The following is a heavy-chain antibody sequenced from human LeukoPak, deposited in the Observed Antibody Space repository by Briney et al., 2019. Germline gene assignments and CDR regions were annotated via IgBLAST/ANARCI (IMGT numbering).Heavy chain of an antibody. CDR1: GGTFSSYA. CDR2: IIPIFGTA. CDR3: ARGQSVSSGPFDY. V-gene: IGHV1-69*05. J-gene: IGHJ4*02. Sequence: GASVKVSCKASGGTFSSYAISWVRQAPGQGLEWMGGIIPIFGTANYAQKFQGRVTITTDESTCTAYMELSSLRSEDTAVYYCARGQSVSSGPFDYWGQGTLVTVSS. D-gene: IGHD2-15*01.